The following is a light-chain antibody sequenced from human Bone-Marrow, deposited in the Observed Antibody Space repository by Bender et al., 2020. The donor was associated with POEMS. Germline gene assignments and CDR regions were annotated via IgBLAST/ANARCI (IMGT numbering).Light chain of an antibody. Sequence: QSVLTQPRSVSGSPGQSVTISCTGSNTNVGLYNFVSWYQQYPGKAPKLLIFDVSQRPSGVPDRFSGSKSGNTAVLTISGLRADDEADYYCSSYAGAYSFVFGGGTQVTVL. J-gene: IGLJ2*01. CDR3: SSYAGAYSFV. CDR1: NTNVGLYNF. V-gene: IGLV2-11*01. CDR2: DVS.